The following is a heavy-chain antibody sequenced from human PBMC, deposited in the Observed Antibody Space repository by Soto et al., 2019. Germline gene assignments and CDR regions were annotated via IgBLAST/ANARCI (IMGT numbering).Heavy chain of an antibody. CDR2: IYSGGST. J-gene: IGHJ5*02. Sequence: GGSLRLSCAASGFTVSSNYMSWVRQAPGKGLEWVSLIYSGGSTYYADSVKGRFTISRDNSKNTLYLQMNSLRAEDTAVYYCAKDLFRHGWFDPWGQGTLVTVSS. CDR3: AKDLFRHGWFDP. CDR1: GFTVSSNY. V-gene: IGHV3-53*01.